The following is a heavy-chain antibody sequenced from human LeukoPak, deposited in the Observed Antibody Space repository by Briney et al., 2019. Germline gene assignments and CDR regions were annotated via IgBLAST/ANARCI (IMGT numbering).Heavy chain of an antibody. CDR1: GYSISSGYY. CDR3: ARAGDSSGYYRYFQH. CDR2: IYHSGST. J-gene: IGHJ1*01. D-gene: IGHD3-22*01. Sequence: SETLSLTCTVSGYSISSGYYWGWIRQPPGKGLEWIGSIYHSGSTYYNPSLKSRVTISVDTSKNQFSLKLSSVTAADTAVYYCARAGDSSGYYRYFQHWGQGTLVTVSS. V-gene: IGHV4-38-2*02.